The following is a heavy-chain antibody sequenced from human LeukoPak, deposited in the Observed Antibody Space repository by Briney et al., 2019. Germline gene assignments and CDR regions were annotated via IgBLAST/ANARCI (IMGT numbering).Heavy chain of an antibody. D-gene: IGHD2-15*01. J-gene: IGHJ6*03. V-gene: IGHV1-2*06. Sequence: ASVKVSCKASGYTFTGYYMHWVRQAPGQGLEWMGRINPNSGGTNYAQKFQGRVTMTRDTSISTAYMELSRLRSDDTAVYYCARDRPSYCSGGSCYYMDVWGKGITVTVSS. CDR2: INPNSGGT. CDR1: GYTFTGYY. CDR3: ARDRPSYCSGGSCYYMDV.